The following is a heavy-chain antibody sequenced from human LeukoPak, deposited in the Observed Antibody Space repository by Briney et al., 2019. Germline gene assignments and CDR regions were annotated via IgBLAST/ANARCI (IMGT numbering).Heavy chain of an antibody. V-gene: IGHV3-30*02. D-gene: IGHD6-6*01. CDR2: IRYDGSNK. CDR3: AKDLVQRGAFDI. J-gene: IGHJ3*02. Sequence: GGSLRLSCAASGFTFSSYAMSWVRQAPGKGLEWVAFIRYDGSNKYDADSVKGRFTISRDNSKNTLYLQMNSLRVEDTAVYYCAKDLVQRGAFDIWGQGTMVTVSS. CDR1: GFTFSSYA.